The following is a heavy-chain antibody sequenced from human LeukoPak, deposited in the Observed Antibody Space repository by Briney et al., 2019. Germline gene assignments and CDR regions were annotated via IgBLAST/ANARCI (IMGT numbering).Heavy chain of an antibody. Sequence: SVKVSCKASGGTFSSYAISWVRQAPGQGLEWMGGIIPIFDTANNAQKFQGRVTMTEDTSTDTAYMELSSLRSEDTAVYYCARDLGQWLTNYYYYMDVWGKGTTVTVSS. V-gene: IGHV1-69*06. D-gene: IGHD6-19*01. CDR2: IIPIFDTA. CDR3: ARDLGQWLTNYYYYMDV. CDR1: GGTFSSYA. J-gene: IGHJ6*03.